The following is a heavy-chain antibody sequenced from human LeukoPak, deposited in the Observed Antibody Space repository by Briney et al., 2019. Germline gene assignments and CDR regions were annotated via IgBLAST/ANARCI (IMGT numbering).Heavy chain of an antibody. CDR3: AKAPIAVVYNWFDP. J-gene: IGHJ5*02. D-gene: IGHD6-19*01. V-gene: IGHV3-23*01. Sequence: GGSLRLSCAASGFTFSSYAMSWVRQAPGKGLEWVSAISGGGGSTYYADSVKGRFTISRDNSKNTLYLQMNSLRAEDTAVYYCAKAPIAVVYNWFDPWGQGTLVTVSS. CDR2: ISGGGGST. CDR1: GFTFSSYA.